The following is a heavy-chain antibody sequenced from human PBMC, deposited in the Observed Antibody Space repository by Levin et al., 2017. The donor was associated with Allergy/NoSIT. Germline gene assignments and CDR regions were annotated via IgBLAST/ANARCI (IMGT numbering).Heavy chain of an antibody. D-gene: IGHD3-9*01. V-gene: IGHV4-34*01. CDR1: GGSFSDYY. CDR3: ARRVLRYFDWLSHNWFDP. J-gene: IGHJ5*02. CDR2: INHNGNT. Sequence: NTGGSLRLSCAVYGGSFSDYYWSWIRQPPGKGLEWIGEINHNGNTNYNPALKSRVTISVDTSKNQFSLKMRSVTAADTAVYYCARRVLRYFDWLSHNWFDPWGQGTLVTVSS.